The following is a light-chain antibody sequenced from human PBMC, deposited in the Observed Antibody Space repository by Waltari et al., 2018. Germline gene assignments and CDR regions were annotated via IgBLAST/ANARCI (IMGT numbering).Light chain of an antibody. J-gene: IGLJ1*01. CDR1: SPHLRSNP. CDR3: AAWDDSLNGLYV. Sequence: QSVLTPPPSASGAPGQRVPGPCPGSSPHLRSNPLNWYQQLPGTAPKLLISRNDQRPSGVPDRFSGSKSGTSASLAISGLQSEDEADYYCAAWDDSLNGLYVFGSGTKVTVL. CDR2: RND. V-gene: IGLV1-44*01.